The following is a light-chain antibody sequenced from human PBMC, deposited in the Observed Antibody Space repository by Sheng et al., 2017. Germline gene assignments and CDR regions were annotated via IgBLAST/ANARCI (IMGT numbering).Light chain of an antibody. J-gene: IGKJ1*01. CDR3: QQYNTYWT. CDR1: QSISIW. V-gene: IGKV1-5*03. Sequence: DIQMTQSPSTLSASVGDRVTITCRASQSISIWLAWYQQKPGKAPKLLIYRASNLEDGVPSRFSGSGSGTEFTLTISSLQPDDFATYYCQQYNTYWTFGQGTKVEIK. CDR2: RAS.